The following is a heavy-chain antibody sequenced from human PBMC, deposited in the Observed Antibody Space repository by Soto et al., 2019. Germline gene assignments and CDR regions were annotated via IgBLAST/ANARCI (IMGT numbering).Heavy chain of an antibody. CDR1: GGCISSGGYY. J-gene: IGHJ4*02. Sequence: PSETPSLTCTVSGGCISSGGYYWSWIRQHPGKGLEWIGYIYYSGSTYYNPSLKSRVTISVDTSKNQFSLKLSSVTAADTAVYYCASASDYGDYVTAVIFDYWGQGTLVTVSS. CDR3: ASASDYGDYVTAVIFDY. V-gene: IGHV4-31*03. CDR2: IYYSGST. D-gene: IGHD4-17*01.